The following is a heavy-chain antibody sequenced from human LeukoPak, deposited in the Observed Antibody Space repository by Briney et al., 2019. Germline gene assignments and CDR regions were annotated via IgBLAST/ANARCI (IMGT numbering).Heavy chain of an antibody. Sequence: GGSLRLSCAASEFTFSSYSMNWVRQAPGKGLEWVSSISSSSSYIYYADSVKGRFTISRDNAKNSLYLQMNSLRAEDTAVYYCARGGGYCSSTSCLYFDYWGQGTLVTVSS. D-gene: IGHD2-2*01. CDR1: EFTFSSYS. J-gene: IGHJ4*02. CDR3: ARGGGYCSSTSCLYFDY. V-gene: IGHV3-21*01. CDR2: ISSSSSYI.